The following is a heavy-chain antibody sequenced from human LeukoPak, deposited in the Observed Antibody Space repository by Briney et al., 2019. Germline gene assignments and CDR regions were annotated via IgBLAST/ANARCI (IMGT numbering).Heavy chain of an antibody. CDR2: IRSKAYGGTT. Sequence: GGSLRLSCTASGFTFGDYAMSWFRQAPGKGLEWVGFIRSKAYGGTTEYAASVKGRFTISRDDSKSIAYLQMNSLKTEDTAVYYCTRKNVLRYFDCPHYDYWGQGTLVTVSS. D-gene: IGHD3-9*01. J-gene: IGHJ4*02. V-gene: IGHV3-49*03. CDR3: TRKNVLRYFDCPHYDY. CDR1: GFTFGDYA.